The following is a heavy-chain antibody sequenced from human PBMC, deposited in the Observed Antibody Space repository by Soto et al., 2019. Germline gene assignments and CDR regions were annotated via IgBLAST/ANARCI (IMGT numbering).Heavy chain of an antibody. CDR3: ARVGYSSSLPTTKTYHYYGMDV. Sequence: PSETLSLTCTVSGGSISSYYWSWIRQPPGKGLEWIGYIYYSGSTNYNPSLKSRVTISVDASKNQFSLKLSSVTAADTAVYYCARVGYSSSLPTTKTYHYYGMDVWGQGTTVTVSS. D-gene: IGHD6-13*01. J-gene: IGHJ6*02. CDR2: IYYSGST. CDR1: GGSISSYY. V-gene: IGHV4-59*01.